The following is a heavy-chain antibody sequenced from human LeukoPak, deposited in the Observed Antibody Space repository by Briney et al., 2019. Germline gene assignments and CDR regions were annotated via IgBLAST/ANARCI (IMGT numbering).Heavy chain of an antibody. J-gene: IGHJ3*02. Sequence: SVKVSCKASGGTFSSYAISWVRQAPGQGLEWMGRIIPILGIANYAQMFQGRVTITADKSTSTAYMELSSLRSEDTAVYYCARAEWFGELSGAFDIWGQGTMVTVSS. D-gene: IGHD3-10*01. CDR2: IIPILGIA. CDR1: GGTFSSYA. V-gene: IGHV1-69*04. CDR3: ARAEWFGELSGAFDI.